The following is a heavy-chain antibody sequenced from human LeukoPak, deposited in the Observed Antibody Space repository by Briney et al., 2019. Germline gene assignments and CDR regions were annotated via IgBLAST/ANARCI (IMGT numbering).Heavy chain of an antibody. D-gene: IGHD6-13*01. CDR2: INPNSGGT. CDR3: ARRYSSSWYAADRYYYYYMDV. V-gene: IGHV1-2*02. CDR1: GYTFTGYY. Sequence: GTSVKVSCKASGYTFTGYYMHWVRQAPGQRLEWMGWINPNSGGTNYAKKFQGRVTIARDTSISTPYMELGRLRSDDTAVYYCARRYSSSWYAADRYYYYYMDVWGKGTTVTVSS. J-gene: IGHJ6*03.